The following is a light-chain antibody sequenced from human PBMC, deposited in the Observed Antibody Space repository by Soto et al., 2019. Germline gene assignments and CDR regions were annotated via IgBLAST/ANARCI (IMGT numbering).Light chain of an antibody. V-gene: IGKV3-15*01. Sequence: EIVMTQSPATLSVSPGERATLSCRASHSVSSNLAWYQQKPGQAPRLLIYGASTRATGIPARFSGSGSGTEFTLTISSLQSEDFAVYYCQQYNNWQGTFGQGTKVEI. J-gene: IGKJ1*01. CDR3: QQYNNWQGT. CDR2: GAS. CDR1: HSVSSN.